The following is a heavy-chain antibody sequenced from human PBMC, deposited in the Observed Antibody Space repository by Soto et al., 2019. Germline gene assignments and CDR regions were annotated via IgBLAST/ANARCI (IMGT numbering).Heavy chain of an antibody. V-gene: IGHV1-69*02. CDR1: GGTFSSYT. Sequence: ASVKVSCKASGGTFSSYTISWVRQAPGQGLEWMGRIIPILGIANYAQKFQGRVTITADKSTSTAYMELSSLRSEDTAVYYCASGTTVTSLYYYYGMDVWGQGTTVPVSS. D-gene: IGHD4-17*01. J-gene: IGHJ6*02. CDR2: IIPILGIA. CDR3: ASGTTVTSLYYYYGMDV.